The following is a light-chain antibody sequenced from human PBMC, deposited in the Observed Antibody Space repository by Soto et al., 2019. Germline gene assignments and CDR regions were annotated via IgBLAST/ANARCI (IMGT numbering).Light chain of an antibody. CDR3: QQYTRYPYT. CDR1: QSLDKW. CDR2: DAS. J-gene: IGKJ2*01. Sequence: EMQMTQSPSTLSASVGDRVSISCRASQSLDKWLAWYQQKPGEAPKLLVSDASNLESGVSSRFTGSGSGTEFTLTISSLQPDDFATYYCQQYTRYPYTFGQGTKVDIK. V-gene: IGKV1-5*01.